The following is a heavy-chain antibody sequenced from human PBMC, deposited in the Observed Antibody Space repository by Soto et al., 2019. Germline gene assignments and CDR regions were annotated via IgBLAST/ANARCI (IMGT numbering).Heavy chain of an antibody. Sequence: GGSLRLSCAASGFTFSDYYMSWIRQAPGKGLEWVSYISSSGSTIYYADSVKGRFTISRDNAENSLYLQMNSLGAEDTALYYCVRDRLYYYDIFGRPLNGFDIWGQGTMVTVSS. CDR3: VRDRLYYYDIFGRPLNGFDI. J-gene: IGHJ3*02. CDR2: ISSSGSTI. CDR1: GFTFSDYY. D-gene: IGHD3-22*01. V-gene: IGHV3-11*04.